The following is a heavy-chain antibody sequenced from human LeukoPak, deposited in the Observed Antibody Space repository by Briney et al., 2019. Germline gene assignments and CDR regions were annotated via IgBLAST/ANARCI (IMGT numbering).Heavy chain of an antibody. J-gene: IGHJ4*02. Sequence: GGSLRLSCAASGFSFSNAWMSWVCQAPGKGLEWVSVIYSGGSTYYADSVKGRFTISRDNSKNTLYPQMNSLRAEDTAVYYCAKDMYYHDSSGYSWGQGTLVTVSS. V-gene: IGHV3-66*01. CDR2: IYSGGST. D-gene: IGHD3-22*01. CDR1: GFSFSNAW. CDR3: AKDMYYHDSSGYS.